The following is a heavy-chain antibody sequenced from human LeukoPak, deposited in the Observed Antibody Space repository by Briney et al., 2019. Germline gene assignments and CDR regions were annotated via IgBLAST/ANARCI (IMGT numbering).Heavy chain of an antibody. D-gene: IGHD2-21*02. CDR2: IYYSGST. J-gene: IGHJ4*02. CDR3: ARVEVVTAYVDY. Sequence: SETLSLTCTVSGGSISSYYWSWIRQPPGKGLEWIGYIYYSGSTNYNPSLKSRVTISVDTSKNQFSLKVSSVTAAGTAVYYCARVEVVTAYVDYWGQGTLVTVSS. V-gene: IGHV4-59*12. CDR1: GGSISSYY.